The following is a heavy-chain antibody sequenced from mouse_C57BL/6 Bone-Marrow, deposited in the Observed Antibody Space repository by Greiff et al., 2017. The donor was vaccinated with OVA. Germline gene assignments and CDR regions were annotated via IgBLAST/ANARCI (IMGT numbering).Heavy chain of an antibody. CDR3: AREGAFAY. Sequence: EVKLMESGGGLVKPGGSLKLSCAASGFTLSSYAMSWVRQTPEKRLAWVATISDGGSYTYYPDNVKGRFTISRDNAKNNLYLQMSHLKSEDTAMYYCAREGAFAYWGQGTLVTVSA. CDR2: ISDGGSYT. J-gene: IGHJ3*01. CDR1: GFTLSSYA. V-gene: IGHV5-4*01.